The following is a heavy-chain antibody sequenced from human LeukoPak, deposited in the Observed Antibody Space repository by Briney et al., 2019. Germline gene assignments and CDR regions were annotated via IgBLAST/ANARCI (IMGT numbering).Heavy chain of an antibody. CDR1: GGSISSYY. CDR2: IYTSGST. D-gene: IGHD1-26*01. J-gene: IGHJ2*01. CDR3: ARDGGSYPNWYFDL. V-gene: IGHV4-4*07. Sequence: SETLSLTCTVSGGSISSYYWSWIRQPAGKGLEWIGRIYTSGSTNYNPSLKSRVTMSVDTSKNQFSLNLTSVTTADTAVYYCARDGGSYPNWYFDLWGRGTLVTVSS.